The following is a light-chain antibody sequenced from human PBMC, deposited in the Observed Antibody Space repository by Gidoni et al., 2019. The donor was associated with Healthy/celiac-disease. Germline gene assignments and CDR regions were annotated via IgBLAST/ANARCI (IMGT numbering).Light chain of an antibody. V-gene: IGKV3-20*01. CDR2: GAS. Sequence: EIVLTQSPGTLSLSPGERAPLSCRASQSVSSSYLAWYQQKPGQAPRLLINGASSRATGIPDGFSGSGSGTDFTLTISRLEHEDFAVYYCQQYGSSPSWTFGQGTKVEIK. CDR3: QQYGSSPSWT. J-gene: IGKJ1*01. CDR1: QSVSSSY.